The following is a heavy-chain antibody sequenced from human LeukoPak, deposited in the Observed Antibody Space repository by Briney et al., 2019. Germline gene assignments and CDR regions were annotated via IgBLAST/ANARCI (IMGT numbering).Heavy chain of an antibody. V-gene: IGHV3-7*01. CDR3: ARASYYYDSSGYYPFDY. Sequence: GGSLRLSCAASVFTFRIYLMSWVRQAPGKGLEWVANIKQDGSEKYYVDSVKGRFTISRDNAKNSLYLQMNSLRAEDTAVYYCARASYYYDSSGYYPFDYWGQGTLVTVSS. CDR2: IKQDGSEK. D-gene: IGHD3-22*01. J-gene: IGHJ4*02. CDR1: VFTFRIYL.